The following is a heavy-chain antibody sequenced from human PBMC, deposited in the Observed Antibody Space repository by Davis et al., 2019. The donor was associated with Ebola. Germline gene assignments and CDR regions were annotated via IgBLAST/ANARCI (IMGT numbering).Heavy chain of an antibody. D-gene: IGHD6-6*01. CDR3: ASFDYSSSSVEY. CDR2: IYHTGST. CDR1: GGSISSSYW. V-gene: IGHV4-4*02. Sequence: MLSETLSLTCAVSGGSISSSYWWSWVRQPPEKGLEWIGDIYHTGSTNYNPSLKSRVTISVDTSKSQFSLKLTSVTAADTAVYYCASFDYSSSSVEYWGQGALVTVSS. J-gene: IGHJ4*02.